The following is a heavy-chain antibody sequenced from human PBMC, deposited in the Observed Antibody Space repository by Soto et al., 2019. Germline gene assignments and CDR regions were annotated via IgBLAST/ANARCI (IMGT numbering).Heavy chain of an antibody. CDR1: GFTFSSYA. D-gene: IGHD2-15*01. J-gene: IGHJ6*02. Sequence: GGSLRLSCAASGFTFSSYAMSWVRQAPGKGLEWVSAISGSGGSTYYADSVKGRFTISRDNSKNTLYLQMNSLRAEDTAVYYCAKGVEDVVVVVAAATYYGMDVWGQGTTVTVSS. V-gene: IGHV3-23*01. CDR3: AKGVEDVVVVVAAATYYGMDV. CDR2: ISGSGGST.